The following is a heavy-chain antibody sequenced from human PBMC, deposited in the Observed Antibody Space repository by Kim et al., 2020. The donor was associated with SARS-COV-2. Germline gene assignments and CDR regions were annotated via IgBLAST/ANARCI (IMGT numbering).Heavy chain of an antibody. D-gene: IGHD1-1*01. Sequence: SETLSLTCTVSGGSIAGYFWKWVRQSPGKGLEWIGDIYYTGTTNYNPSLKSRVTISQDTSRNQCSLKLTSVTTADTAVYYCARDTATTPRSFHHWSQGTLVTVSS. CDR3: ARDTATTPRSFHH. J-gene: IGHJ1*01. CDR1: GGSIAGYF. CDR2: IYYTGTT. V-gene: IGHV4-59*01.